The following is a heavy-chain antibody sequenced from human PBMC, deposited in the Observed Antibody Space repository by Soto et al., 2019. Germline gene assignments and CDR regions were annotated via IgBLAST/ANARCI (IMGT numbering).Heavy chain of an antibody. CDR2: TNPNSGGT. J-gene: IGHJ5*02. V-gene: IGHV1-2*02. CDR3: THQYDPSGFDP. Sequence: GASVKVSCKASGYTFTGYYMHWVRQAPGQGLEWMGWTNPNSGGTNYAQKFQGRVTMTRDTSISTAYMELSRLRSDDTAAYYCTHQYDPSGFDPWGQGALVTVSS. CDR1: GYTFTGYY. D-gene: IGHD1-1*01.